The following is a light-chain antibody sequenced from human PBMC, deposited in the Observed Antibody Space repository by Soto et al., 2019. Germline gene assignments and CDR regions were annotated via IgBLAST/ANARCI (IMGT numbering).Light chain of an antibody. CDR3: QQYGSSPLT. J-gene: IGKJ5*01. CDR1: QSVSSY. V-gene: IGKV3-11*01. CDR2: DAS. Sequence: EIVLTQSPGTLSLSPGERATLSCRASQSVSSYLAWYQQKPGQAPRLLIYDASNRATGIPARFSGSGSGTDFTLTISSLEPEDFAVYYCQQYGSSPLTFGQGTRLEIK.